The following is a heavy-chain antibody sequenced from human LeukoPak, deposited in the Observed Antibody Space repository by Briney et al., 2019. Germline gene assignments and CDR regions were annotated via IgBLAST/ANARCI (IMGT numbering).Heavy chain of an antibody. CDR1: GFTFNNYW. CDR3: AREVPGAMNAFDI. CDR2: IKEDGSDK. Sequence: GGSLRLSCAASGFTFNNYWMTWVRQAPGKGLERVANIKEDGSDKYYLGSVKGRFTISRDNAKNSLYLQMSSLSAEDTALYYCAREVPGAMNAFDIWGQGTMVAVSS. J-gene: IGHJ3*02. V-gene: IGHV3-7*01. D-gene: IGHD2-2*01.